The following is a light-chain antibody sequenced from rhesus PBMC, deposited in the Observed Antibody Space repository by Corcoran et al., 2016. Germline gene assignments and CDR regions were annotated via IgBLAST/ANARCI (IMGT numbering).Light chain of an antibody. CDR2: IVS. J-gene: IGKJ2*01. V-gene: IGKV1-25*01. CDR1: QGISSY. Sequence: DIQMTQSPSSAFASVGDRVTITCRASQGISSYLAWYQQKPGKAPKLLIYIVSTLQSGVPSRFSGSGSGTDFTLTISSLQPEAFATYYCQQYNSLPYSFGQGTKVEIK. CDR3: QQYNSLPYS.